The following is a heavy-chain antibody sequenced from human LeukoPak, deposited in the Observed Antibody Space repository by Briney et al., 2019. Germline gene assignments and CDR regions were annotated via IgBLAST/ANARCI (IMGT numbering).Heavy chain of an antibody. CDR1: GYTFTSYY. D-gene: IGHD3-22*01. CDR3: ARDSDLYYYDSSGYYSY. J-gene: IGHJ4*02. Sequence: GASVKVSCKASGYTFTSYYMHWVRQAPGQGPEWMGIINPSGGSTSYAQKFQGRVTMTRDTSTSTVYMELSSLRSEDTAVYYCARDSDLYYYDSSGYYSYWGQGTLVTVSS. V-gene: IGHV1-46*01. CDR2: INPSGGST.